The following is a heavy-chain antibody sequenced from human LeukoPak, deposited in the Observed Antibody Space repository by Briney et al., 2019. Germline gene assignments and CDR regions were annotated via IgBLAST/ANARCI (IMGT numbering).Heavy chain of an antibody. CDR3: ARGGDSLHY. CDR1: GSTVSSNF. V-gene: IGHV3-66*01. CDR2: IYSGGST. D-gene: IGHD3-10*01. Sequence: QPGGSLRLSCAASGSTVSSNFMTLVRQAPGKGLEWVSVIYSGGSTYYADSVKDRFTISRDNSKNMLYLQMNSLRAEDTAVYYCARGGDSLHYWGQGALVTVSS. J-gene: IGHJ4*02.